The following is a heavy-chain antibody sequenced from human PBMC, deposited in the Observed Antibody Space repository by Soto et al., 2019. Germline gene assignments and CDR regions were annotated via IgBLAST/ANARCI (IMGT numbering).Heavy chain of an antibody. CDR1: GYTFSNYD. CDR2: VNPNNGDT. J-gene: IGHJ4*02. V-gene: IGHV1-8*01. D-gene: IGHD2-8*01. Sequence: QVQLVQSGAELKKPGASVKVSCKASGYTFSNYDMNWVRQATGQGPEWIGWVNPNNGDTGYAQKFQGRVTLTTDISPTTAYLELTSLRSEDTAIYYCAKCSRKGSAIDFDYWGQGTLITVSS. CDR3: AKCSRKGSAIDFDY.